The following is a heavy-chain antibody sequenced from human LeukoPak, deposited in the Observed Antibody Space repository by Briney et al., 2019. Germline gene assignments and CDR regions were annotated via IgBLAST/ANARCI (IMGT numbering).Heavy chain of an antibody. CDR2: IIPIFGTA. V-gene: IGHV1-69*05. J-gene: IGHJ5*02. Sequence: SVKVSCKASGGTFSSYAISWVRQAPGQGLEWMGRIIPIFGTANYAQKFQGRVTITTDESTSTAYMELSSLGSEDTAVYYCARDLTDRDGYNSNWFDPWGQGTLVTDSS. D-gene: IGHD5-24*01. CDR1: GGTFSSYA. CDR3: ARDLTDRDGYNSNWFDP.